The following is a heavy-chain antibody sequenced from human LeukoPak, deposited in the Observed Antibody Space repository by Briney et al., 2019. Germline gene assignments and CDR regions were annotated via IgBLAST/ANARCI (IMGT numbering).Heavy chain of an antibody. CDR3: AKELLQDYYYYGMDV. CDR2: ISGDGGST. Sequence: GGSLRLSCAASGFTFDDYAMHWVRQAPGKGLEWVSLISGDGGSTYYADSVKGRFTISRDNSKNSLYLQMNSLRTEDTALYYCAKELLQDYYYYGMDVWGQGTTVTVSS. D-gene: IGHD2-15*01. CDR1: GFTFDDYA. V-gene: IGHV3-43*02. J-gene: IGHJ6*02.